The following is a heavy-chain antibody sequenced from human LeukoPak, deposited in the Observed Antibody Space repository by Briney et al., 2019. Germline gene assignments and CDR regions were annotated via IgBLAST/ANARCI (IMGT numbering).Heavy chain of an antibody. CDR3: ARVRGEGLAVADIYYYYYGMDV. CDR1: GFTFSSYG. Sequence: PGGSLRLSCAASGFTFSSYGMHWVRQAPGKGLEWVAVIWYDGSNKYYADSVKGRFTISRDNSKNTLYLQMNSLRAEDTAVYYCARVRGEGLAVADIYYYYYGMDVWGQGTTVTVSS. V-gene: IGHV3-33*08. D-gene: IGHD6-19*01. CDR2: IWYDGSNK. J-gene: IGHJ6*02.